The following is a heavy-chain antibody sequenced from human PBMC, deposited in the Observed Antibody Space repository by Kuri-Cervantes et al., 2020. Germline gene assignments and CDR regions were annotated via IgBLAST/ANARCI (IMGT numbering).Heavy chain of an antibody. D-gene: IGHD5-24*01. CDR1: GFTFSSYG. J-gene: IGHJ5*02. V-gene: IGHV3-21*01. Sequence: GGSLRLSCAASGFTFSSYGMHWVRQAPGKGLEWVSSISSSSSYIYYADSVKGRFTISRDNAKNSLYLQMNSLRAEDTAVYYCARGLEMATKNWFDPWGQGTLVTVSS. CDR2: ISSSSSYI. CDR3: ARGLEMATKNWFDP.